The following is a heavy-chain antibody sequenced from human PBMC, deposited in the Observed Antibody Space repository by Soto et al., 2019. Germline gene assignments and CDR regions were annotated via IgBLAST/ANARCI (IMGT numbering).Heavy chain of an antibody. CDR1: GYTLTELS. V-gene: IGHV1-24*01. D-gene: IGHD3-3*01. J-gene: IGHJ5*02. Sequence: QVQLVQSGAEVKKPGASVKVSCKVSGYTLTELSMHWVRQAPGKGLEWMGGFDPEDGETIYAQKFQGRVTMTEDTSTDTAYMELSSLRSEDTAVYYCATGWGFWSGQKGWFDPWGQGTLVTVSS. CDR2: FDPEDGET. CDR3: ATGWGFWSGQKGWFDP.